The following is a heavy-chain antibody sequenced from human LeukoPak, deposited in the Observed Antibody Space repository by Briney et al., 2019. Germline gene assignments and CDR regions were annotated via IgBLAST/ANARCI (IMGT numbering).Heavy chain of an antibody. Sequence: ASVKVSCKAPGYTFTSYGISWVRQAPGQGLEWMGWISAYNGNTNYAQKLQGRVTMTTDTSTSTAYMELRSLRSDDTAVYYCARELSRFLELDYWGQGTLVTVSS. CDR3: ARELSRFLELDY. CDR1: GYTFTSYG. V-gene: IGHV1-18*01. CDR2: ISAYNGNT. J-gene: IGHJ4*02. D-gene: IGHD3-3*01.